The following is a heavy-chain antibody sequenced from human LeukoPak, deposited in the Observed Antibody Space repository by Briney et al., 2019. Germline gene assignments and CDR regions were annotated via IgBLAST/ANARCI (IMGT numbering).Heavy chain of an antibody. CDR2: ISGSGGRT. J-gene: IGHJ4*02. V-gene: IGHV3-23*01. CDR3: ARVGVGSFDY. Sequence: GGSLRLSCAASGFTFSDYGMSWVRQAPGKGLEWVSGISGSGGRTHYAGSVKGRFTISRDNSKNTLYLQMNSLRAEDTAVYYCARVGVGSFDYWGQGTLVTVSS. D-gene: IGHD2-8*01. CDR1: GFTFSDYG.